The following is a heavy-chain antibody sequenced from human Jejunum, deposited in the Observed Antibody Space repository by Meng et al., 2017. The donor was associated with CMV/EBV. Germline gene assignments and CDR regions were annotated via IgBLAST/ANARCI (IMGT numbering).Heavy chain of an antibody. V-gene: IGHV3-30*02. D-gene: IGHD1-1*01. Sequence: SCAASGFTFRSYGMHWVRQAPGKGLEWVSFIRYDGTNKYHADSVKGRFTISRDNSKNTLYLQMNSLRAEDTAVYYCAKDHGNSFDYWGQGTLVTVSS. J-gene: IGHJ4*02. CDR1: GFTFRSYG. CDR3: AKDHGNSFDY. CDR2: IRYDGTNK.